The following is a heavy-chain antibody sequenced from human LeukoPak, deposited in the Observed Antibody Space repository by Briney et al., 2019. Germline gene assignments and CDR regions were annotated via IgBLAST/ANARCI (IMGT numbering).Heavy chain of an antibody. D-gene: IGHD6-13*01. CDR2: IYYSGST. Sequence: SETLSLTCTVSGGSISSYYWSWIRQPPGKGLEWIGYIYYSGSTNYNPSLKSRVTISVDTSKNQFSLKLSSVTAADTAVYYCARGGRIAAAARRYFQHWGQGTLVTVSS. CDR1: GGSISSYY. J-gene: IGHJ1*01. V-gene: IGHV4-59*01. CDR3: ARGGRIAAAARRYFQH.